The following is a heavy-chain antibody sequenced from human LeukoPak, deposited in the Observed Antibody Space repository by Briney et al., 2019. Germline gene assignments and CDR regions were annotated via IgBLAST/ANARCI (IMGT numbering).Heavy chain of an antibody. Sequence: GGSLRLSCAASGFTFSSYSMNWVRQAPGKGLEWVSYISSSSSTIYYADSVKGRFTISRVNAKNSLYLQMNSLSAEDTAVYYCARGRRGAAGTCDYWGQGTLVTVSS. CDR1: GFTFSSYS. D-gene: IGHD6-13*01. CDR3: ARGRRGAAGTCDY. V-gene: IGHV3-48*01. J-gene: IGHJ4*02. CDR2: ISSSSSTI.